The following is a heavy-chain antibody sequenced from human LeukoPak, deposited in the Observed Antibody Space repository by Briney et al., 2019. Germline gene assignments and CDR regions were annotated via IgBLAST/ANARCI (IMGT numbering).Heavy chain of an antibody. CDR2: IKQDESEK. Sequence: GGSLRLSCAASGFTFSSYWMSWVRQAPGKGLEWVANIKQDESEKYYVDSVKGRFTISRDNAKNSLYLQMNSLRAEDTAVYYCARVSAPHFDWLLSYFDYWGQGTLVTVSS. J-gene: IGHJ4*02. CDR1: GFTFSSYW. D-gene: IGHD3-9*01. CDR3: ARVSAPHFDWLLSYFDY. V-gene: IGHV3-7*01.